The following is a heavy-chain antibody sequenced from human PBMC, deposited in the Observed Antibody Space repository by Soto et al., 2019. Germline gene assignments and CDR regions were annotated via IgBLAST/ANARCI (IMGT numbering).Heavy chain of an antibody. D-gene: IGHD1-26*01. J-gene: IGHJ3*02. V-gene: IGHV3-30*18. CDR1: GFTFSSYG. CDR3: AKDQWEMTTTLGLVI. Sequence: QVQLVESGGGVVQPGRSLRLSCAASGFTFSSYGMHWVRQAPGKGLEWVAAISYDGSNKYYADSVKGRFTISRDNSENTLYLQMNSLRAEDTAVYYCAKDQWEMTTTLGLVIWGQGTMVTVSS. CDR2: ISYDGSNK.